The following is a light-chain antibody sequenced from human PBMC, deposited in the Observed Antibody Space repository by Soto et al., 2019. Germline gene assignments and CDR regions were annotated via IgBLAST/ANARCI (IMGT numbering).Light chain of an antibody. CDR1: QSVSSN. CDR3: LQRSNWGFT. V-gene: IGKV3-11*01. J-gene: IGKJ3*01. Sequence: EIVMTQSPATLSVSPGERATLSCRASQSVSSNLAWYQQKPGQAPRLLIYDASNRATGIPARFSGSGSGTDFTLTITSLEPEDFAVYYCLQRSNWGFTFGPGTKVDIK. CDR2: DAS.